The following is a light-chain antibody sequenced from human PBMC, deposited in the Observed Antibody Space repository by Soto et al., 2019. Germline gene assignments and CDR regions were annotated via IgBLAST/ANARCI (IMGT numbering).Light chain of an antibody. Sequence: QSALTQPASLSGSPGQPITISCTGTSSDIGSYNYISWYQQHPGKAPKLMIFDVSYRPSGISDRFSGSKSGNTASLTISGLQPEDEADYYCSSYGASSTLFGGGTKVTVL. CDR2: DVS. CDR1: SSDIGSYNY. CDR3: SSYGASSTL. J-gene: IGLJ2*01. V-gene: IGLV2-14*03.